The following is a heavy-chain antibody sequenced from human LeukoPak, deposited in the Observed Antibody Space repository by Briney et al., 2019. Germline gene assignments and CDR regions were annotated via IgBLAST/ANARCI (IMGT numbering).Heavy chain of an antibody. Sequence: SETLSLTCTVSGGSISTYFWSWIRQPPGKGLEWIGYIYYSGSTNYNPSLKSRVTISLDTSKNQFSLKLISVTAADTAVYYCARGVGSGYTDYWGQGALVTVSS. CDR2: IYYSGST. CDR1: GGSISTYF. V-gene: IGHV4-59*01. D-gene: IGHD3-22*01. CDR3: ARGVGSGYTDY. J-gene: IGHJ4*02.